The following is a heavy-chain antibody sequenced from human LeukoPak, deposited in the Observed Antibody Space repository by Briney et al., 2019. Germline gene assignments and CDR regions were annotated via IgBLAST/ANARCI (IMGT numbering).Heavy chain of an antibody. Sequence: PGGSLRLSCAASGFTFSSYGMHWVRQAPGKGLEWVAVISYDGSNKYYADSVKGRFTISRDNSKNTLYLQMYSLRAEDTAVYYCAKDRRIVGAPIDYWGQGTLVTVSS. D-gene: IGHD1-26*01. CDR2: ISYDGSNK. J-gene: IGHJ4*02. V-gene: IGHV3-30*18. CDR3: AKDRRIVGAPIDY. CDR1: GFTFSSYG.